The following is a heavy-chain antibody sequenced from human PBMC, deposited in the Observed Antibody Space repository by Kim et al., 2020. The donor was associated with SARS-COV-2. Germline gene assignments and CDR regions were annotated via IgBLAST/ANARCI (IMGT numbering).Heavy chain of an antibody. V-gene: IGHV1-58*02. D-gene: IGHD1-26*01. J-gene: IGHJ4*02. CDR2: IVVGSGNT. Sequence: SVKVSCKASGFTFTSSAMQWVRQARGQRLEWIGWIVVGSGNTNYAQKFQERVTITRDMSTSTAYMELSSLRSEDTAVYYCAADPDSGSYYFDYWGQGTLVTVSS. CDR3: AADPDSGSYYFDY. CDR1: GFTFTSSA.